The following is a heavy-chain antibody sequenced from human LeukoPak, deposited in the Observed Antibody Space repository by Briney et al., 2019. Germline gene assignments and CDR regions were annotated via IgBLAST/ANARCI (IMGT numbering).Heavy chain of an antibody. J-gene: IGHJ5*02. CDR1: EFTFSNFG. D-gene: IGHD5-24*01. CDR3: AREETDGYNYYWLDP. V-gene: IGHV3-33*01. Sequence: PGGSLRLSCAASEFTFSNFGMHWVRQAPGKGLEWVAVIWYDGSNKYYADSVKGRFTISRDNSKNTLYLQMNSLRAEDTAVYYCAREETDGYNYYWLDPWGQGTLVTVSS. CDR2: IWYDGSNK.